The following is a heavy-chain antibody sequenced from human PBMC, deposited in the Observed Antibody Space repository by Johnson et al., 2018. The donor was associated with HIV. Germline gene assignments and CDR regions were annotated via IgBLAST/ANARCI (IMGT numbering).Heavy chain of an antibody. CDR2: ISWNSGSI. J-gene: IGHJ3*02. Sequence: VQLVESGGGVVQPGGSLRLSCAASGFTVSRNYMSWVRQAPGKGLEWVSGISWNSGSIGYADSVKGRFTISRDNAKNSLYLQMNSLRAEDTAVYYCARVGLTGAQTGDAFDIWGQGTMVTVSS. D-gene: IGHD7-27*01. V-gene: IGHV3-20*04. CDR1: GFTVSRNY. CDR3: ARVGLTGAQTGDAFDI.